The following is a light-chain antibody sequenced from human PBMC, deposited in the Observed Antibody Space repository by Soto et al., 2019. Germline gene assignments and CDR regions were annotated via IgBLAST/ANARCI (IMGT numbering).Light chain of an antibody. J-gene: IGLJ1*01. CDR3: SSYTSSSPYV. V-gene: IGLV2-14*01. Sequence: QSVLTQPASVSGSPGQSITISCTGTSSDVGGYNYVSWYQQHPGKAPKLMIYEVSNRPSGVSNRFSGSKSGNTASLTISGLQAEDEADYYCSSYTSSSPYVFGTGTRSQS. CDR2: EVS. CDR1: SSDVGGYNY.